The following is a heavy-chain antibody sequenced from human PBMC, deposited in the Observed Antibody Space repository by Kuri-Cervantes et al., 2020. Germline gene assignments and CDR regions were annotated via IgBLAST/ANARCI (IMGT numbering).Heavy chain of an antibody. CDR3: ARSPAARAYYMDV. J-gene: IGHJ6*03. V-gene: IGHV1-2*04. D-gene: IGHD6-6*01. Sequence: ASVKVSCKASGYTFTTYAIHWVRQAPGQGLEWMGWINPNSGGTNYAQKFQGWVTMTRDTSISTAYMELSRLRSDDTAVYYCARSPAARAYYMDVWGEGTTVTVSS. CDR2: INPNSGGT. CDR1: GYTFTTYA.